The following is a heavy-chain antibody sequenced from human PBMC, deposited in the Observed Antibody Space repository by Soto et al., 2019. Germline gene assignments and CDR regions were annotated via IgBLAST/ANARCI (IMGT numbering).Heavy chain of an antibody. CDR1: GYSFTIYW. CDR2: IYPGDSDT. J-gene: IGHJ3*02. D-gene: IGHD3-22*01. CDR3: ARPGSYYYDSSGYWVGAFDI. Sequence: GESLKISCKGSGYSFTIYWIGWVRQMPGKGLEWMGIIYPGDSDTRYSPSFQGQVTISADKSISTAYLQWSSLKASDTAMYYCARPGSYYYDSSGYWVGAFDIWGQGTMVTVSS. V-gene: IGHV5-51*01.